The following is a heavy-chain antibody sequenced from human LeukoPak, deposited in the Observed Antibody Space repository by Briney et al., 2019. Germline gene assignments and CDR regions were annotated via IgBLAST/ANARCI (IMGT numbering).Heavy chain of an antibody. CDR3: ARDYAYYYDSSGYFDPDY. CDR2: INPNSGDT. D-gene: IGHD3-22*01. Sequence: ASVKVSCKASGYTFTGYYMHWVRQAPGQGLEWMGWINPNSGDTSYAQKFQGRVTMTRDTSISTAYMELSRLRSDDTAVYYCARDYAYYYDSSGYFDPDYWGQGTLVTVSS. J-gene: IGHJ4*02. V-gene: IGHV1-2*02. CDR1: GYTFTGYY.